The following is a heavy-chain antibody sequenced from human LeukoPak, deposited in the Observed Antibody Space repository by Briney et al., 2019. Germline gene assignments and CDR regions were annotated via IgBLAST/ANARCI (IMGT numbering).Heavy chain of an antibody. CDR3: ASAEDILTGYYTEGYYFDY. CDR1: RYTFTRYY. D-gene: IGHD3-9*01. J-gene: IGHJ4*02. V-gene: IGHV1-46*01. Sequence: ASVKVSSTASRYTFTRYYMHSVRQAPGQGLEWMGIINPSSGSTSYAQKFQGRVTMNRHTSTSTVYMELSSLRSEDTAMYYCASAEDILTGYYTEGYYFDYWGQGTLVTVSS. CDR2: INPSSGST.